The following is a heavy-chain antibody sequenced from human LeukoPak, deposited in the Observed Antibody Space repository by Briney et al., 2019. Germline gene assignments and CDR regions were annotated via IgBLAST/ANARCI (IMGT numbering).Heavy chain of an antibody. J-gene: IGHJ3*01. CDR3: ARIQAAAPGAFDV. Sequence: GGSLRLSCAASGFTFSDYYMSWIRQAPGKGLEWVSYISGSSSYTKYADSVKGRFTISRDNAKNSLYLQMNSLRAEDTAVYFCARIQAAAPGAFDVWGGGTVVTFSS. V-gene: IGHV3-11*06. D-gene: IGHD6-13*01. CDR2: ISGSSSYT. CDR1: GFTFSDYY.